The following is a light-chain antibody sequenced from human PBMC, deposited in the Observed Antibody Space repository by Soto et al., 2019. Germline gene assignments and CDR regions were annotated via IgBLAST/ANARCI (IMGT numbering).Light chain of an antibody. V-gene: IGKV3-20*01. CDR3: QQYGASPQT. CDR1: QSFTSSY. Sequence: EIVMTQSPGTLSLSPGERATLSCRASQSFTSSYLAWYQQRPGQAPRLLIYGASSRAAGIPDRFSGSGSGTDFTLTISRLEREDFAVYYCQQYGASPQTFGQGTRLEIK. J-gene: IGKJ5*01. CDR2: GAS.